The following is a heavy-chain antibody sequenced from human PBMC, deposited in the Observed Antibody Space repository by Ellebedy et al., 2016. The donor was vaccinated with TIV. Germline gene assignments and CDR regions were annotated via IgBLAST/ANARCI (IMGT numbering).Heavy chain of an antibody. J-gene: IGHJ4*02. D-gene: IGHD4-17*01. V-gene: IGHV3-74*01. Sequence: PGGSLRLSCAASGFTFSPYWMHWVRQDPGKGLVWFSRISPDGTSTTYADSVKGRFTISRDNAKNTLYLQLTSLRDDDSAVYYCAGPGGGTTLDYWGQGTLVTVSS. CDR1: GFTFSPYW. CDR3: AGPGGGTTLDY. CDR2: ISPDGTST.